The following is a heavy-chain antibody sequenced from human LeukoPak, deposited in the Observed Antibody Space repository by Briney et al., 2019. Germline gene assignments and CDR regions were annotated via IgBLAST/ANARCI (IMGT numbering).Heavy chain of an antibody. J-gene: IGHJ6*03. V-gene: IGHV3-30*02. CDR3: AKRIAVAYYYYMDV. Sequence: GGSLRLSCAASGFTFSSYGMHWVRQAPGKGLEWVAFIRYDGSNKYYADSVKGRFTISRDNSKNTLYLQMNSLRAEDTAVYYCAKRIAVAYYYYMDVWGKGTTVTVSS. CDR2: IRYDGSNK. D-gene: IGHD6-19*01. CDR1: GFTFSSYG.